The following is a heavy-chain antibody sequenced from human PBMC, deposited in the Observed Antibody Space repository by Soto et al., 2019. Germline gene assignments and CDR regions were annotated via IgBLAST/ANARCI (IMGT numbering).Heavy chain of an antibody. V-gene: IGHV3-74*01. CDR3: ARGGCVGGTCYSVACSFYYYMDV. J-gene: IGHJ6*03. CDR2: MNSAGSVS. CDR1: GFTFSNYW. D-gene: IGHD2-15*01. Sequence: EVQLVESGGGLVQPGGSLRLSCEASGFTFSNYWMYWVRQATGKGLVWVSRMNSAGSVSSYADSVKGRLTISSDNCKNTPYPPMDILRAEDTAVSYCARGGCVGGTCYSVACSFYYYMDVWGKGTTGTVFS.